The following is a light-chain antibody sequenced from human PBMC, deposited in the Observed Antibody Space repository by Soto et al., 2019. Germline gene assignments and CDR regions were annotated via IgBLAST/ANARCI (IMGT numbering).Light chain of an antibody. J-gene: IGLJ1*01. Sequence: QSVLTQPASVSGSPGQSITISCTGTISDVGGYNYVSWYQQHPGKAPKLMIFDVSNRPSGVSNRFSGSKSGYTASLTISGLQDEDEADYYCSSYTSSSTYVFGTGTKLTVL. V-gene: IGLV2-14*03. CDR2: DVS. CDR1: ISDVGGYNY. CDR3: SSYTSSSTYV.